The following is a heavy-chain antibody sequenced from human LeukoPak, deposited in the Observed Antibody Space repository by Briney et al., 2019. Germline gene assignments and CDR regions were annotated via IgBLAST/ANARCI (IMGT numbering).Heavy chain of an antibody. CDR1: GFTFSNYA. J-gene: IGHJ4*02. CDR3: AKRYVSSNYYQCLGE. V-gene: IGHV3-23*01. Sequence: PGGPLRLSCAASGFTFSNYAMTWVRLAPGKGLEWVSAITGNTANTYYADSVKGRFTISRDNSKNTVYLQMNSLRVEDTAVYYCAKRYVSSNYYQCLGEWGQGTLVTVSS. CDR2: ITGNTANT. D-gene: IGHD3-22*01.